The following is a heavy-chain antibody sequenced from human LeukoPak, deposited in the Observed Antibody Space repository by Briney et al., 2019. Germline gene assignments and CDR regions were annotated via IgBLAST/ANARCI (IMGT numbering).Heavy chain of an antibody. CDR1: GFSFSNSW. CDR2: INSDGSTT. D-gene: IGHD6-19*01. V-gene: IGHV3-74*01. Sequence: GGSLRLSCTASGFSFSNSWMHWARQAPGKGLVWVSRINSDGSTTTYADSVKGRFTVSRDNAKNTVHLQMNSLRAEDTAVYYCAKGSSGWRFDYWGQGTLVTVSS. CDR3: AKGSSGWRFDY. J-gene: IGHJ4*02.